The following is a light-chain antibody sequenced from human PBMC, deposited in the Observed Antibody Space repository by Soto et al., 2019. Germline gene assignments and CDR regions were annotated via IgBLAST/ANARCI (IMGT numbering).Light chain of an antibody. CDR1: QSVGSNY. CDR2: DAS. J-gene: IGKJ5*01. V-gene: IGKV3-11*01. Sequence: EFVLTQSPGTLSLSPGERATLSCRASQSVGSNYLAWYQQKPGQAPRLLIYDASNRATGIPARFSGSGSGTDFTLTISSLEPEDFAVYYCQQRSSWPITFGQGTRLEIK. CDR3: QQRSSWPIT.